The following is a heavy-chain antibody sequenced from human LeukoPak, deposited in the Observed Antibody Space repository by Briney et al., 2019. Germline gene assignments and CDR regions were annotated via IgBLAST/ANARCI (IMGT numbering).Heavy chain of an antibody. CDR3: ARGQGFWIGYYRGYYYGMDV. Sequence: GGSLRLSCAASGFTVSSNYMSWVRQAPGKGLERVSVIYSGGSTYYADSVKGRFTISRDNSKNTLYLQMNSLRAEDTAVYYCARGQGFWIGYYRGYYYGMDVWGQGTTVTVSS. V-gene: IGHV3-53*01. CDR2: IYSGGST. D-gene: IGHD3-3*01. CDR1: GFTVSSNY. J-gene: IGHJ6*02.